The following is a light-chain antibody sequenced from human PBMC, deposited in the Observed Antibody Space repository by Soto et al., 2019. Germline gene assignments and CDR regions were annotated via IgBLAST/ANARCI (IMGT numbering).Light chain of an antibody. CDR2: DVS. V-gene: IGLV2-14*03. CDR1: SSDVGGYNF. CDR3: TSYTPRGTTYV. Sequence: QSVLAQPASVSESPGQSIAISCTGTSSDVGGYNFVSWYQQHPGKVPKLIIYDVSNRPSGVSNRFSGSKSGNTASLTISGLQAEDEADYYCTSYTPRGTTYVFGTGTKLTVL. J-gene: IGLJ1*01.